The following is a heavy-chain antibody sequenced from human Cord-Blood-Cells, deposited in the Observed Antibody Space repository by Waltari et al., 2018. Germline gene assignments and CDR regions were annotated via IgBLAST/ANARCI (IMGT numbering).Heavy chain of an antibody. CDR1: GFTFSSYA. J-gene: IGHJ4*02. CDR3: ARDRVLAADY. V-gene: IGHV3-30*04. Sequence: QVQLVESGGGVVQPGRSLRLSCAASGFTFSSYAMHWVRQAPGKGLEWVAVISYDGSKKYYADSVKGRFTISRDNSKNTLYLQMSSLRAEDTAVYYCARDRVLAADYWGQGTLVTVSS. CDR2: ISYDGSKK. D-gene: IGHD3-10*01.